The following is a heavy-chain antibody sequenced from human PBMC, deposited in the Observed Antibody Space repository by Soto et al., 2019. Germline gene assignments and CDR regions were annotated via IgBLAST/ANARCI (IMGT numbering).Heavy chain of an antibody. D-gene: IGHD6-13*01. V-gene: IGHV3-23*01. Sequence: GGSLRLSCAASGFTFSSYAMSWVRQAPGKGLEWVSAISGSGSFTYYADSVKGRFNISRDNAKNTLYLQMNSLRAEDTAVYYCAKEGLFAGTLNWFDPWGQGTLVTVSS. J-gene: IGHJ5*02. CDR1: GFTFSSYA. CDR2: ISGSGSFT. CDR3: AKEGLFAGTLNWFDP.